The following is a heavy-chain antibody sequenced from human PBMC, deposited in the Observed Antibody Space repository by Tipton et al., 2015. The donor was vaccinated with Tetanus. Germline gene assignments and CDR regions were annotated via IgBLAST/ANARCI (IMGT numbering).Heavy chain of an antibody. D-gene: IGHD2-8*01. V-gene: IGHV5-51*01. J-gene: IGHJ4*02. CDR1: GYIFNNYW. CDR3: ARSHCADGVCNFDF. Sequence: VQLVQSGGEVKKPGESLKISCKGSGYIFNNYWIGWVRQKPGKGLEWMGIIYPGDSDTRYSPSFQGQVTISVDKSINTAYLQWSSLKAADSSMCYWARSHCADGVCNFDFWGQGALGPVAS. CDR2: IYPGDSDT.